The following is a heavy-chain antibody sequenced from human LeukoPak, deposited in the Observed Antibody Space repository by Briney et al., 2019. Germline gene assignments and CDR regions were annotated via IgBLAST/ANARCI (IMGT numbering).Heavy chain of an antibody. Sequence: SVKVSCKASGYTFTSYGFSWVRQAPGQGLEWMGGIIPIFGTANYAQKFQGRVAITADESTSTAYMELSSLRSEDTAVYYCAREGYCSSTSCAIDYWGQGTLVTVSS. CDR3: AREGYCSSTSCAIDY. CDR1: GYTFTSYG. CDR2: IIPIFGTA. J-gene: IGHJ4*02. V-gene: IGHV1-69*13. D-gene: IGHD2-2*01.